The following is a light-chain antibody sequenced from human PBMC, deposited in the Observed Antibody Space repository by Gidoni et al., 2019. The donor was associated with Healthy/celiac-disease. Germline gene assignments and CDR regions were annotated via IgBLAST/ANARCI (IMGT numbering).Light chain of an antibody. CDR2: CNS. CDR3: QSYDSSLSGWV. Sequence: QSELTQPPSVSGAPGQRVTISCTGSSSNIGAGYDVHWYQQLPGTAPKLLIYCNSNRPSGVPDRCSGPESGTSASLTITGLQSEDEADYFCQSYDSSLSGWVFGGGTKLTVL. CDR1: SSNIGAGYD. J-gene: IGLJ3*02. V-gene: IGLV1-40*01.